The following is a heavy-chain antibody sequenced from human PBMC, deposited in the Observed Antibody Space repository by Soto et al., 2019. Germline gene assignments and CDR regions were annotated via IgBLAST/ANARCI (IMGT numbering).Heavy chain of an antibody. CDR1: GFTFSSYG. D-gene: IGHD3-3*01. J-gene: IGHJ4*02. V-gene: IGHV3-30*18. CDR3: AKNYDFWSGYDDY. Sequence: LRLSCAASGFTFSSYGMHWVRQAPGKGLEWVAVISYDGSNKYYADSVKGRFTISRDNSKNTLYLQMNSLRAEDTAVYYCAKNYDFWSGYDDYWGQGTLVTVSS. CDR2: ISYDGSNK.